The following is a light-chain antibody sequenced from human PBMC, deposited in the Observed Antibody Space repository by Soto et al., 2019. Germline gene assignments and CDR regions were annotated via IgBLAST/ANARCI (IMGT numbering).Light chain of an antibody. CDR3: SSYTGSSTPVL. Sequence: QSALTQPASVSGSPGQSITISCTGTSSDVGGYDYVSWYQQHPGKAPKLMIYEVSNRPSGVSNRFSGSKSGNTASLTISGLQAEDEADYHCSSYTGSSTPVLFGGGTELTVL. J-gene: IGLJ2*01. V-gene: IGLV2-14*01. CDR1: SSDVGGYDY. CDR2: EVS.